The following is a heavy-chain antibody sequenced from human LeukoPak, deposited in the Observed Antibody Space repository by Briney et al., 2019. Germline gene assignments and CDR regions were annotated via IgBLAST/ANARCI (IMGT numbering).Heavy chain of an antibody. D-gene: IGHD3-10*01. CDR2: IYSGGST. J-gene: IGHJ5*02. CDR3: ARVGTYGSGSYYNA. CDR1: GFTVSSNY. Sequence: GGSLRLSCAASGFTVSSNYMSWVRQAPGKGLEWVSVIYSGGSTYYADSVKGRFTISRDNAKNTLYLQMNSLRAEDTAVYYCARVGTYGSGSYYNAWGQGTLVTVSS. V-gene: IGHV3-66*01.